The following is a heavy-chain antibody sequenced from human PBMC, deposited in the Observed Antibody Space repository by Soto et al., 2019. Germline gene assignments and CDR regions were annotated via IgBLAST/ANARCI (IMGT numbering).Heavy chain of an antibody. D-gene: IGHD2-2*01. CDR1: GGTFSSYA. Sequence: ASVKVSCKASGGTFSSYAISWVRQAPGQGLEWMGGIIPIFGTANYAQKFQGRVTITADESTSTAYMELSSLRSEDTAVYYCARDCSSTSCYVLCFSVYYYGMDVWGQGTTVTVSS. CDR3: ARDCSSTSCYVLCFSVYYYGMDV. V-gene: IGHV1-69*13. J-gene: IGHJ6*02. CDR2: IIPIFGTA.